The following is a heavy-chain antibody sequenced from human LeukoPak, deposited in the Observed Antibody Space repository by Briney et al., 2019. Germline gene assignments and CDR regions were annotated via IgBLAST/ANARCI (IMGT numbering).Heavy chain of an antibody. Sequence: GGSLRVSCAASGFTFSSYAMHWVRQAPGKGLEWVAVISYDGSNKYYADSVEVRFTISRDNSKNTLYLQMNSLRAEDTAVYYCARGGSSIYYYYYMDVWGKRTTVTVSS. CDR3: ARGGSSIYYYYYMDV. CDR2: ISYDGSNK. D-gene: IGHD2-15*01. V-gene: IGHV3-30*04. CDR1: GFTFSSYA. J-gene: IGHJ6*03.